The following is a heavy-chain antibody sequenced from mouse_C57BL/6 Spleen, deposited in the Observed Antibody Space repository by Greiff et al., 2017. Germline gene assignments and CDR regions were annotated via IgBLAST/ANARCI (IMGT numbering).Heavy chain of an antibody. D-gene: IGHD1-1*01. J-gene: IGHJ2*01. Sequence: QVQLKQPGAELVRPGSSVKLSCKASGYTFTSYWMHWVKQRPIQGLEWIGNIDPSDSDTHYNQKFKDKATLTVDKSSSTAYMQLSSLTSEDSAVYYCALYGSSYDYFDYWGQGTTLTVSS. CDR2: IDPSDSDT. V-gene: IGHV1-52*01. CDR3: ALYGSSYDYFDY. CDR1: GYTFTSYW.